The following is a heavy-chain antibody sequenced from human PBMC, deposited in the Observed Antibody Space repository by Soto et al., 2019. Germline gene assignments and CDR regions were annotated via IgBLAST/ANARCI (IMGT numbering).Heavy chain of an antibody. D-gene: IGHD6-13*01. CDR3: ARAPETCSSSWYGRPSSGFDP. CDR1: GDSVSSNSAA. V-gene: IGHV6-1*01. J-gene: IGHJ5*02. Sequence: PSQTLSLTCAISGDSVSSNSAAWNWIRQSPSRGLEWLGRTYYRSKWYNDYAVSVKSRITINPDTSKNQFSLQLNSVTPEDTAVYYCARAPETCSSSWYGRPSSGFDPWGQGTLVTVSS. CDR2: TYYRSKWYN.